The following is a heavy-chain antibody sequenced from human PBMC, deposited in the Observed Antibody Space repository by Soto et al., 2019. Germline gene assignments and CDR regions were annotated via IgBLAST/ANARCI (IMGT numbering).Heavy chain of an antibody. CDR1: GFTFSHYA. CDR3: AKGRSHNFDY. D-gene: IGHD1-26*01. V-gene: IGHV3-30*18. Sequence: QVQLVESGGGVVQPGRSLRLSCAASGFTFSHYAMHWVRQAPGKGLEWVALMSYDGSNEYYADSVKGRFTISRDNSKNTLYLQMNSLRAEGTAVYYCAKGRSHNFDYWGQGTLVTVSS. CDR2: MSYDGSNE. J-gene: IGHJ4*02.